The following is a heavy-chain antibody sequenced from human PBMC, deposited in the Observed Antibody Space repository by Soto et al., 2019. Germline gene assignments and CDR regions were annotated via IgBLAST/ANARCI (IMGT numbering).Heavy chain of an antibody. CDR3: ARQRRGGYWFDP. Sequence: PSETLSLTCAVSGVSVTNGDYYWTWMRQSPGKGLEWIGNIYYTETTNYNPSLNSRLSISIDTSRNQFSLQLTPVTAADTVIYYCARQRRGGYWFDPWGQGTRVTVSS. CDR2: IYYTETT. V-gene: IGHV4-30-4*01. J-gene: IGHJ5*02. CDR1: GVSVTNGDYY.